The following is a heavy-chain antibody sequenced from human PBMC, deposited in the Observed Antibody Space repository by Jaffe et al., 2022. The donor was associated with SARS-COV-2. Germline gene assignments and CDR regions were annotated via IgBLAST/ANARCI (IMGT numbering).Heavy chain of an antibody. CDR1: GGSISTYY. Sequence: QVQLQESGPGLVKPSETLSLTCTVSGGSISTYYWSWIRQPPGKGLEWIGYIFYSGSTNYNPSLRSRVTMSLDTSKNQFSLKLSSVTAADTAVYYCARDPYYYDGRGYFHYWYFDLWGRGTLVTVSS. CDR2: IFYSGST. D-gene: IGHD3-22*01. V-gene: IGHV4-59*01. CDR3: ARDPYYYDGRGYFHYWYFDL. J-gene: IGHJ2*01.